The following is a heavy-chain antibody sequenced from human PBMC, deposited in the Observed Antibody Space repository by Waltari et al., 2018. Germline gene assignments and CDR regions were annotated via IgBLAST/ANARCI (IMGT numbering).Heavy chain of an antibody. Sequence: QVQLQESGPGLVKPSETLYLTCTVSGGSISSYYWSWIRQPAGEGLEWIGRINTRGNTKFNPSLESRVTVSVDTSKNQFSLKLSSVTAADTAVYYCARSYSGYDYDSWGQGTLVTVSS. CDR3: ARSYSGYDYDS. CDR1: GGSISSYY. V-gene: IGHV4-4*07. J-gene: IGHJ4*02. D-gene: IGHD5-12*01. CDR2: INTRGNT.